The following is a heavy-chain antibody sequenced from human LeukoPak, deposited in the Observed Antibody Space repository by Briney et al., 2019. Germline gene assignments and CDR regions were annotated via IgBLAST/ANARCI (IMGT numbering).Heavy chain of an antibody. CDR3: AKPMTTDPFDY. Sequence: GGSLRLSCAASGFTFSSYALHWVRQAPGKGLEWVAVISYDGSNKYYADSVKGRFTISRDNSKNTLYLQMNSLRAEDTAVYYCAKPMTTDPFDYWGQGTLVTVSS. CDR2: ISYDGSNK. D-gene: IGHD4-4*01. J-gene: IGHJ4*02. CDR1: GFTFSSYA. V-gene: IGHV3-30-3*02.